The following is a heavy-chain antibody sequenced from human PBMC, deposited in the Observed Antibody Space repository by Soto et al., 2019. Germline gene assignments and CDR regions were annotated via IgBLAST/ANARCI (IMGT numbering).Heavy chain of an antibody. J-gene: IGHJ6*02. CDR3: AREISRRALYYYGMDV. V-gene: IGHV3-21*01. Sequence: GGSLRLSCAASGFTFSSYSMNWVRQAPGKGLEWVSSISSSSSYIYYADSVKGRFTISRDNAKNSLYLQMNSLRAEDTAVYYCAREISRRALYYYGMDVWGQGTTVTVSS. CDR2: ISSSSSYI. CDR1: GFTFSSYS. D-gene: IGHD3-3*02.